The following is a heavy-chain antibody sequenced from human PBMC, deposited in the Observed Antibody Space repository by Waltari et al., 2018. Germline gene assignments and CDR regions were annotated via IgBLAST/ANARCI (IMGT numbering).Heavy chain of an antibody. Sequence: EVHLVESGGGEVQPGGSLRLSCAASGFIFADYAMHWVRQAPVQGVEGVFLISGDGSKTYFSDSVRGRFTVARDNTKNSLYLQVNSLKTEDTGLYYCAKDADDYTSLGPIEYWGQGTLLTVSS. V-gene: IGHV3-43*02. CDR2: ISGDGSKT. D-gene: IGHD5-18*01. J-gene: IGHJ4*02. CDR3: AKDADDYTSLGPIEY. CDR1: GFIFADYA.